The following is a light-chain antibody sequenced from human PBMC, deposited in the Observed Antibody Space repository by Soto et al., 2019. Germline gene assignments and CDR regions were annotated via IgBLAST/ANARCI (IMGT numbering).Light chain of an antibody. CDR3: QQYGSSPMYT. V-gene: IGKV3-20*01. Sequence: EIVLTQSPGTLSLSPGERATLSCRASQSVSSSYLAWYQQKPGQAPRLLIYGASSRATGIPDRFSGSGSGTDFTLTISRLEPDDFAVYYCQQYGSSPMYTFGRGTKLEIK. J-gene: IGKJ2*01. CDR1: QSVSSSY. CDR2: GAS.